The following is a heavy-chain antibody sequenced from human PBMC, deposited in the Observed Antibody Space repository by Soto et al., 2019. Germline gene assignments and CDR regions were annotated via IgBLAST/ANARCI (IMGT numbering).Heavy chain of an antibody. CDR1: GGSISSGGYY. CDR3: AKGYCSGGSCYSRSWFDP. Sequence: KASETLSLTCTVSGGSISSGGYYWSWIRQHPGKGLEWIGYIYYSGSTYYNPSLKSRVTISVDTSKNQFSLKLSSVTAADTAVYYCAKGYCSGGSCYSRSWFDPWGQGTLVTAPQ. J-gene: IGHJ5*02. D-gene: IGHD2-15*01. CDR2: IYYSGST. V-gene: IGHV4-31*03.